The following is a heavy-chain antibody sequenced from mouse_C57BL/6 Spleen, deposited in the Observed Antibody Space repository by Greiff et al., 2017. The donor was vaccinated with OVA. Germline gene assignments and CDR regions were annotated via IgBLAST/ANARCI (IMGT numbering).Heavy chain of an antibody. CDR3: ARESPPLRRFDY. J-gene: IGHJ2*01. D-gene: IGHD3-2*02. CDR2: IDPSASYT. V-gene: IGHV1-50*01. CDR1: GYTFTSYW. Sequence: VQLQQPGAELVKPGASVKLSCKASGYTFTSYWLQWVKQRPGQGLEWIGEIDPSASYTNYNQKFKGKATLTVDTSSSTAYMQLSSLTSEDSAVYYCARESPPLRRFDYWGQGTTLTVSS.